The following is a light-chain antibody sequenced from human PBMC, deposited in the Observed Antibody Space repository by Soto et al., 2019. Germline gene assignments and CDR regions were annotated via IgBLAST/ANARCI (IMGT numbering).Light chain of an antibody. CDR3: NSFTTSSNIVL. CDR2: DVS. CDR1: RSDVGAYNY. J-gene: IGLJ3*02. Sequence: QSVLTQPASVSGSPGQSITISCTGTRSDVGAYNYVSWYQKHPGKAPKLMIYDVSIRPSGVSNRFSGSKSGNTASLTISGLQADDEADYYCNSFTTSSNIVLFGGGTKLTVL. V-gene: IGLV2-14*03.